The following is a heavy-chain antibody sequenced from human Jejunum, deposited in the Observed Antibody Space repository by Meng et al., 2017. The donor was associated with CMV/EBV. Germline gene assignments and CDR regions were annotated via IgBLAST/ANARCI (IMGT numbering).Heavy chain of an antibody. CDR3: AIAMLRKTFDF. D-gene: IGHD3-10*02. V-gene: IGHV4-39*07. J-gene: IGHJ4*02. Sequence: WVRQPPGKGLEWIGTFYYSGTTYYNPSLQSRVTISVDTSKNQFSLQLSSVTAAYTAVYYCAIAMLRKTFDFCGQGTLVTVSS. CDR2: FYYSGTT.